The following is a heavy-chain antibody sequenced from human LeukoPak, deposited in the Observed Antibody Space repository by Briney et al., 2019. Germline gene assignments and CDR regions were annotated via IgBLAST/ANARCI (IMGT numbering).Heavy chain of an antibody. CDR2: INHSGST. CDR3: ARVVVDYYDGSGYYYAVDY. J-gene: IGHJ4*02. D-gene: IGHD3-22*01. Sequence: SETLSLTCAVYGGSFSGYYWSWIRQPPGKGLEWIGEINHSGSTNYNPSLKSRVTISVDTSKNQFSLKLSSVTAADTAVYYCARVVVDYYDGSGYYYAVDYWGQGTLVAVSS. CDR1: GGSFSGYY. V-gene: IGHV4-34*01.